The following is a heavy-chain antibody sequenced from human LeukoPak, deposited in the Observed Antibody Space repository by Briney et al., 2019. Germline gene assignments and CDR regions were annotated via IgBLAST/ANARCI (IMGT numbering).Heavy chain of an antibody. D-gene: IGHD1-26*01. J-gene: IGHJ4*02. CDR1: GFTFSSYG. Sequence: PGGSLRLSCAASGFTFSSYGMSWVRQAPGKGLEWVSAISGSGGSTYYADSVKGRFTISRDNSKNTLYLQMNSLRAEDTAVYYCAKRGLSGSSVALGAHWGQGTLVTVSS. CDR3: AKRGLSGSSVALGAH. CDR2: ISGSGGST. V-gene: IGHV3-23*01.